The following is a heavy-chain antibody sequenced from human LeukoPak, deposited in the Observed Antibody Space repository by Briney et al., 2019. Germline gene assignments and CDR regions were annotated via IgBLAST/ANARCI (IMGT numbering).Heavy chain of an antibody. CDR1: GFTFSSYS. CDR2: FSASSSYI. J-gene: IGHJ4*02. Sequence: GGSLRLSCTASGFTFSSYSMNGVRQAPGKGLEWVSSFSASSSYIYYADSVKGRFTISRHNSKNTLYLQMNSLRAEDTAVYYCAPLAATTDYWGQGTLVTVSS. V-gene: IGHV3-21*04. CDR3: APLAATTDY. D-gene: IGHD5-12*01.